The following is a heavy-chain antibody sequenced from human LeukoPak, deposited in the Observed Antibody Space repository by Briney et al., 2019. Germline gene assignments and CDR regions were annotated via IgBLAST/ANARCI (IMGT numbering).Heavy chain of an antibody. CDR1: GFTFSSYA. CDR2: ISYDGSNK. Sequence: GGSLRLSCAASGFTFSSYAMHWVRQAPGKGLEWVAVISYDGSNKYYADSVKGRFTISRDNSKNTLYLQMNSLRAEDAAVYYCAKGGDYSNLDYWGQGTLVTVSS. J-gene: IGHJ4*02. CDR3: AKGGDYSNLDY. D-gene: IGHD4-11*01. V-gene: IGHV3-30-3*01.